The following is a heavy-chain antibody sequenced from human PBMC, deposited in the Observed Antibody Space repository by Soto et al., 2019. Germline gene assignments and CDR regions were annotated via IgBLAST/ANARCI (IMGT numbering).Heavy chain of an antibody. D-gene: IGHD3-22*01. CDR2: IGTTGDT. J-gene: IGHJ4*02. V-gene: IGHV3-13*04. CDR3: ARAIGPTLFDY. Sequence: GGSLRLSCSASGFTFSSYDMHWVRQGTGKGLEWVSAIGTTGDTYYAGSVRGRFTISRENAKNSLYLQMNSLRAGDTAIYFCARAIGPTLFDYWGQGTLVTVSS. CDR1: GFTFSSYD.